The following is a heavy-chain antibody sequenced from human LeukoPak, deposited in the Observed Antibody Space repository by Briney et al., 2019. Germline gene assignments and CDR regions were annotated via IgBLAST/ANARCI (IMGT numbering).Heavy chain of an antibody. CDR1: GYTFTSCY. J-gene: IGHJ4*02. CDR3: ASTSSGWSPGDY. V-gene: IGHV1-46*01. Sequence: ASVKVSCKASGYTFTSCYMHWVRQAPGQGLEWMGIINPSGGSTSYAQKFQGRVTMTRDTSTSTVYMELSSLRSEDTAVYYCASTSSGWSPGDYWGQGTLVTVSS. CDR2: INPSGGST. D-gene: IGHD6-19*01.